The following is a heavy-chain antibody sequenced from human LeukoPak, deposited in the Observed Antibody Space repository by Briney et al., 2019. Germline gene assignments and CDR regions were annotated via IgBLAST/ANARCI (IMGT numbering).Heavy chain of an antibody. CDR3: ARRGYGGNPLDY. Sequence: SQTLSLTCDVSGGFISSGTHYWTWIRQPVGKGLEWLGRIFTSGRPAYNSSLESRLTISIDTSKNQFSLKLSSVTAADTAVYYCARRGYGGNPLDYWGQGTLVTVSS. D-gene: IGHD4-23*01. CDR1: GGFISSGTHY. V-gene: IGHV4-61*02. CDR2: IFTSGRP. J-gene: IGHJ4*02.